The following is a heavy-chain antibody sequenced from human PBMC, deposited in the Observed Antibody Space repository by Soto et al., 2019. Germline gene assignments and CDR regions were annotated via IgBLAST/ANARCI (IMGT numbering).Heavy chain of an antibody. CDR2: IYPVDSET. J-gene: IGHJ4*02. CDR1: GYSFTHDW. CDR3: ARQDYSNSAGY. D-gene: IGHD4-4*01. V-gene: IGHV5-51*01. Sequence: GESLKISFKGSGYSFTHDWIGWVRQMPGKGLEWMGIIYPVDSETKYSPSFQGQVTMSADRSIGTAYLQWSSLKASDTAMYYCARQDYSNSAGYWGQGTLVTVSS.